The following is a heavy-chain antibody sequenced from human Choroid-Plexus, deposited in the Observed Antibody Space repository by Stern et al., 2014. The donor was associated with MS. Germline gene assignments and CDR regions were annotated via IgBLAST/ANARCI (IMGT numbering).Heavy chain of an antibody. D-gene: IGHD2-15*01. CDR2: ISYDGSDK. Sequence: QLVESGGGVAQPGRPLILSCAASGFPFSNFGMHWVRQAPGKGLEWVARISYDGSDKYYADSVKGRFTIFRDNSKNTLYMHMNSLRAEDTAVYYCAKDRQWSTYFFDYWGQGSLVTVSS. V-gene: IGHV3-30*18. CDR1: GFPFSNFG. CDR3: AKDRQWSTYFFDY. J-gene: IGHJ4*02.